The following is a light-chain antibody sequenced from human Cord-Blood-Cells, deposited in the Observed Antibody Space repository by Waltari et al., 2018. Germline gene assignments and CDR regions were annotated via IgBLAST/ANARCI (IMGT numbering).Light chain of an antibody. CDR2: GAS. CDR3: QQYGSSSIT. J-gene: IGKJ5*01. Sequence: EIVLTQSPGTLSLSPGDRATLSCRASQSVSRSYLAWYQQKPGQAPRLLIYGASSRATGIPDRFSGSGSGTDFTLTISRLEPEDFAVYYCQQYGSSSITFGQGTRLEIK. V-gene: IGKV3-20*01. CDR1: QSVSRSY.